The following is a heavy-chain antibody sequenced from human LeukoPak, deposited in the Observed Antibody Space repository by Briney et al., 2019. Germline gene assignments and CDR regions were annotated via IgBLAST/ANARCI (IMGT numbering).Heavy chain of an antibody. CDR2: INHSGST. CDR1: GGSFSGYY. Sequence: SETLSLTCAVYGGSFSGYYWSCIRQPPGKGVEWIGEINHSGSTNYNPSLKSRVTISVDTSKNQFSLKLSSVTAADTAVYYCARGCRIAVAGNPPPYFDYWGQGTLVTVSS. D-gene: IGHD6-19*01. J-gene: IGHJ4*02. CDR3: ARGCRIAVAGNPPPYFDY. V-gene: IGHV4-34*01.